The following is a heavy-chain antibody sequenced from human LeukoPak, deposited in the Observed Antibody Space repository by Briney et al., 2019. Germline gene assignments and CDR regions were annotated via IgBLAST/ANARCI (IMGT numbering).Heavy chain of an antibody. CDR3: VRDPTAVSNQPQYSFDS. V-gene: IGHV3-30*04. CDR1: GFTFSSYA. J-gene: IGHJ4*02. CDR2: TSYSGGAQK. D-gene: IGHD4-17*01. Sequence: GGSLRLSCEAFGFTFSSYAMHWVRQAPGKGLEWVAVTSYSGGAQKFYADSVNGRFTISRDNSKNTLFLQMDSLRPDDTAVYYCVRDPTAVSNQPQYSFDSWGQGTLVIVSS.